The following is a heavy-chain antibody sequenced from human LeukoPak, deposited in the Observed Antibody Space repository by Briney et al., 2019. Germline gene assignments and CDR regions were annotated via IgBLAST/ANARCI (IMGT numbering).Heavy chain of an antibody. J-gene: IGHJ4*02. CDR1: GGSISSYY. D-gene: IGHD6-13*01. Sequence: SETLSLTCTVSGGSISSYYWSWIRQPPGKGLEWIGYIYYSGSTNYNPSLKSRVTISVDTSKNQFSPKLSSVTATDTALYYCARGSSSWYGVSYYFDYWGQGILVTVSS. CDR2: IYYSGST. V-gene: IGHV4-59*12. CDR3: ARGSSSWYGVSYYFDY.